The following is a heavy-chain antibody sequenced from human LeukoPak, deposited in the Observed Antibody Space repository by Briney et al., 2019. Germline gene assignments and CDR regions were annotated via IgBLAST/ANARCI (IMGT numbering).Heavy chain of an antibody. Sequence: SETLSLTCAVYGGSFSGYYWSRIRQPPGKGLEWIGEINHSGSTNYNPSLKSRVTISVDTSKNQFSLKLSSVTAADTAVYYCARGRSGSYYGGFDYWGQGTLVTVSS. CDR1: GGSFSGYY. V-gene: IGHV4-34*01. D-gene: IGHD1-26*01. CDR3: ARGRSGSYYGGFDY. J-gene: IGHJ4*02. CDR2: INHSGST.